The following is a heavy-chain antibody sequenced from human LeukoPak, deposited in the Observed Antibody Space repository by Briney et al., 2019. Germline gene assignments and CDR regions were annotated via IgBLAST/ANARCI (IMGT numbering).Heavy chain of an antibody. CDR3: AREPGYCSSTSCYTNYYYGMDV. V-gene: IGHV4-4*07. J-gene: IGHJ6*02. CDR2: IYTSGST. D-gene: IGHD2-2*02. Sequence: SETLSLTCTVSGGSISSYYWSWIRQPAGKGLEWIGRIYTSGSTNYNPSLKSRVTISVDTSKNQFSLKLSSVTAADTAVYYCAREPGYCSSTSCYTNYYYGMDVWGQGTTVTVSS. CDR1: GGSISSYY.